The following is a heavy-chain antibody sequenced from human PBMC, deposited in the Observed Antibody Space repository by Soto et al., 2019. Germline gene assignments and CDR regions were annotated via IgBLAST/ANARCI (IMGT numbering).Heavy chain of an antibody. CDR1: GGSISTGGYY. D-gene: IGHD4-17*01. Sequence: SETLSLTCTVSGGSISTGGYYWSWLRQHPGKGLEWIGYTFYSGATYYNPSLKSRTIISVDTSKNQFSLTLNSPTAADTAVYYCARVQPYDYGANSGWLDTWGRGTLVTVSS. J-gene: IGHJ5*02. V-gene: IGHV4-31*03. CDR3: ARVQPYDYGANSGWLDT. CDR2: TFYSGAT.